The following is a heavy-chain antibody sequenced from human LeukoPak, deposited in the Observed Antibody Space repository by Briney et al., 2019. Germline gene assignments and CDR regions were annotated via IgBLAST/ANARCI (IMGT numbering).Heavy chain of an antibody. CDR1: GFTFSSYG. V-gene: IGHV3-30*18. D-gene: IGHD3-16*01. CDR3: ANGPVGGPFDP. J-gene: IGHJ5*02. Sequence: PGGSLRLSCAASGFTFSSYGMPWVRQAPGKGLEWVAVISYDGSNKYYADSVKGRFTISRDNSKNTLYLQMNSLRAEDTAVYYCANGPVGGPFDPWGQGTLVTVSS. CDR2: ISYDGSNK.